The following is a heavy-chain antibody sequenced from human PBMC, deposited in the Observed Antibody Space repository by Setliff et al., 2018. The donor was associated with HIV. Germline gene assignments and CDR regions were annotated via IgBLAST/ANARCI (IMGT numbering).Heavy chain of an antibody. CDR2: INPNSGNT. J-gene: IGHJ4*01. D-gene: IGHD6-19*01. Sequence: ASVKVSCKASGYTFTSYDINWVRQATGQGLEWMGWINPNSGNTVYAQKFQGRVTMTEDTSTDTAYMELSGLRSEDTAVYYCAKAPETSYSTGWYYFDYWGHGTLVTVSS. CDR1: GYTFTSYD. V-gene: IGHV1-8*02. CDR3: AKAPETSYSTGWYYFDY.